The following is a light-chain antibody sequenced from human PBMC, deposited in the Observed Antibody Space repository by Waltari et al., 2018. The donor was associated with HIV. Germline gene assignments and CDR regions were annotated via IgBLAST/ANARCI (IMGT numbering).Light chain of an antibody. V-gene: IGKV1-9*01. CDR2: AAS. CDR3: QQLNSFPLT. J-gene: IGKJ4*01. CDR1: QGISSY. Sequence: DIPLTQSPSFLSASVGDRVTITSRASQGISSYLAWYQQKPGKAPKLLIYAASTLQSGVPSRFSGSVSGTEFTLTISSLQPEDFATYYCQQLNSFPLTFGGGTKVEIK.